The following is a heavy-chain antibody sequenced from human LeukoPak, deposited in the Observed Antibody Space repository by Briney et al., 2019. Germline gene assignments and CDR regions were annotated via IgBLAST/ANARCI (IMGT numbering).Heavy chain of an antibody. CDR1: RYTFTGYY. CDR2: INPNSGGT. J-gene: IGHJ4*02. V-gene: IGHV1-2*02. D-gene: IGHD3-9*01. Sequence: ASVKVSCKASRYTFTGYYIHWVRQAPGQGLEWMGWINPNSGGTHYAQKFQDRVTMTRDTSISTAYMELSRLRFDDTAVYYCARSPHILTGENFDYWGQGTLVTVSS. CDR3: ARSPHILTGENFDY.